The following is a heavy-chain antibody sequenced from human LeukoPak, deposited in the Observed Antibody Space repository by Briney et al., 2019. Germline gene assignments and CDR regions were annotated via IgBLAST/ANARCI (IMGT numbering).Heavy chain of an antibody. CDR2: ISSSGSTI. CDR1: GFTFSSYE. J-gene: IGHJ4*02. Sequence: GGSLRLSCAASGFTFSSYEMNWVRQAPGKGLEWVSYISSSGSTIYCADSVKGRFTISRDNDKNSLYLQMNSLRAEDTAVYYCARGGGMVRGVIPMGYWGQGTLVTVSS. D-gene: IGHD3-10*01. V-gene: IGHV3-48*03. CDR3: ARGGGMVRGVIPMGY.